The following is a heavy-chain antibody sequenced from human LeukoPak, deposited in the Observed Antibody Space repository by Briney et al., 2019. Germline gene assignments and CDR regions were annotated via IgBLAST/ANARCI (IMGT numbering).Heavy chain of an antibody. D-gene: IGHD3-22*01. V-gene: IGHV3-23*01. CDR2: ISASGGST. Sequence: GGSLRLSCAASGFTFNNYAMSWVRQAPGKGLEWVSAISASGGSTYYADSVKGRFTISRDNSKNTLYLQMNSLRAEDTAVYYCAKDKGYYYDSSGYFDYWGQGTLVTVSS. CDR3: AKDKGYYYDSSGYFDY. J-gene: IGHJ4*02. CDR1: GFTFNNYA.